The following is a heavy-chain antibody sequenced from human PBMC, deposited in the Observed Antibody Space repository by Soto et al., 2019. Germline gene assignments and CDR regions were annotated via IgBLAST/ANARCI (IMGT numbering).Heavy chain of an antibody. J-gene: IGHJ4*02. CDR3: ARGEYSSPPYDY. Sequence: SETLSLTCTFSGGSISSGDYYLSWIRQPPGKGLEWIGYIYYSGSTYYNPSLKSRVTISVDTSKNQFSLKLSSVTAADTAVYYCARGEYSSPPYDYWGQGTLVTVSS. CDR2: IYYSGST. V-gene: IGHV4-30-4*01. CDR1: GGSISSGDYY. D-gene: IGHD6-6*01.